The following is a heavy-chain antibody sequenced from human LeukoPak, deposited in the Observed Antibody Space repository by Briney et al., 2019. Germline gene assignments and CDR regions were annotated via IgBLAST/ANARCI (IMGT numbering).Heavy chain of an antibody. J-gene: IGHJ4*02. V-gene: IGHV3-23*01. CDR1: GFTFSSYA. CDR3: AKDSCSSTSCLQYYFDY. Sequence: PGGSLRLSCAASGFTFSSYAMSWVRQAPGKGLEWVSAISGSGGSTYYADSVKGRFTISRDNSKNTLYLQMNSLRAEDTAVYYCAKDSCSSTSCLQYYFDYWGQGTLVTVSS. D-gene: IGHD2-2*01. CDR2: ISGSGGST.